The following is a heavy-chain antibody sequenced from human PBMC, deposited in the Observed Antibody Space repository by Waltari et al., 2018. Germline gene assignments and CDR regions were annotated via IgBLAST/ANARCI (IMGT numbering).Heavy chain of an antibody. CDR3: ARRQLGGAFDP. CDR1: GGPFGSYA. D-gene: IGHD3-16*01. V-gene: IGHV1-69*12. CDR2: IIPIFGTAP. J-gene: IGHJ5*02. Sequence: QVQLVQSGAEVKKPGSSVKVSCKASGGPFGSYAISWLRQAPGEGLEGMGGIIPIFGTAPNYAQKFQGRLTVTADESTATVYMDLSSLRSDDTAVYYCARRQLGGAFDPWGQGTLVSVSS.